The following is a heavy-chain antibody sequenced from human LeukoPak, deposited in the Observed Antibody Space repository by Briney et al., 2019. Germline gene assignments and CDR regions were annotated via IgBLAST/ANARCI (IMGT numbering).Heavy chain of an antibody. CDR3: ASSAPGSGYYFDY. J-gene: IGHJ4*02. CDR1: GLTFSSYW. D-gene: IGHD6-13*01. Sequence: PGGSLRLSCVASGLTFSSYWMSWVRQAPGKGLEWVAVISYDGINKYYIGSVKGRFTISRDNSKNTLYLQMNSLRAEDTAVYYCASSAPGSGYYFDYWGQGTLVTVSS. CDR2: ISYDGINK. V-gene: IGHV3-30*03.